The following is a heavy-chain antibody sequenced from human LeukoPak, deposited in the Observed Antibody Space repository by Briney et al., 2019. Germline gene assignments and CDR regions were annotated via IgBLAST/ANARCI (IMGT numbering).Heavy chain of an antibody. V-gene: IGHV3-48*01. CDR2: LSSTSGTR. CDR1: GFTFSSYS. J-gene: IGHJ4*02. Sequence: GGSLRLSCAASGFTFSSYSMNWVRQAPGKGLEWASYLSSTSGTRYYADSVKGRFTISRDNAKNSLYLQMNSLRAEDTAVYYCARDRGILARSSPIDYWGQGTLVTVSS. D-gene: IGHD2-15*01. CDR3: ARDRGILARSSPIDY.